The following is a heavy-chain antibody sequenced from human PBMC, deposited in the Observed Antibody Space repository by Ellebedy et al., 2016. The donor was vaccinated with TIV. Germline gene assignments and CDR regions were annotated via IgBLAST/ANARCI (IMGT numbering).Heavy chain of an antibody. V-gene: IGHV3-53*01. J-gene: IGHJ4*02. CDR2: IETGGNT. CDR3: ARDYASG. Sequence: PGGSLRLSCAASGFTFSNYDMSWVRQAPGKGLEWVSVIETGGNTYYADSVKGRFTISRDNSKDTLYLQMNSLRAEDTAVYYCARDYASGWGQGTLVTVSS. CDR1: GFTFSNYD. D-gene: IGHD3-16*01.